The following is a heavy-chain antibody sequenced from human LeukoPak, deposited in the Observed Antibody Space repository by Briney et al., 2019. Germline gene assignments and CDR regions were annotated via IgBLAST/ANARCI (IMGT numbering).Heavy chain of an antibody. D-gene: IGHD4/OR15-4a*01. CDR3: AKGYGGST. CDR2: ISGGGGST. J-gene: IGHJ5*02. Sequence: GGTLRLSCAASGFTFSSYVMTWVRQAPGKGLEWVSGISGGGGSTSYADSVKGRFIISRDNSRNTAYLQMSGLTVDDTAVYYCAKGYGGSTWGQGTLVVVSS. V-gene: IGHV3-23*01. CDR1: GFTFSSYV.